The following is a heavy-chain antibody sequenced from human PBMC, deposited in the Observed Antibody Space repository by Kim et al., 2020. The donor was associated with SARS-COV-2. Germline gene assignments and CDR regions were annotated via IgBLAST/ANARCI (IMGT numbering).Heavy chain of an antibody. CDR1: GGSISSGGYY. V-gene: IGHV4-31*03. CDR3: AGGIVAGTWFQH. D-gene: IGHD6-19*01. Sequence: SETLSLTCTVSGGSISSGGYYWSWIRQHPGKGLEWIGYIYYSGSTYYNPSLKSRVTISVDTSKNQFSLKLSSVTAADTAVYYCAGGIVAGTWFQHWGQGTLVTVSS. J-gene: IGHJ1*01. CDR2: IYYSGST.